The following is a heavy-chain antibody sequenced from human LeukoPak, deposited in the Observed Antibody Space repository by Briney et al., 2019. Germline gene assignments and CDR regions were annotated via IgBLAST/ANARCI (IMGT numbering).Heavy chain of an antibody. V-gene: IGHV4-31*03. CDR2: IYYSGST. Sequence: SQTLSLTCTVSGGSINSGGYYWSWIRQLPGKGLEYIGFIYYSGSTFYNPSLQSRVTISIDTSKNQFSLKLSSVTAADTAVYYCASLYYFDSSGYYYGKADIWGQGTMVTVSS. CDR3: ASLYYFDSSGYYYGKADI. J-gene: IGHJ3*02. CDR1: GGSINSGGYY. D-gene: IGHD3-22*01.